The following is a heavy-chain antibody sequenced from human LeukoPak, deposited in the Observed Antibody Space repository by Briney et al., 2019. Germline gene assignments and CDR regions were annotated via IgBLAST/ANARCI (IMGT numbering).Heavy chain of an antibody. CDR2: ISSKGGSGTT. CDR1: GFTFGDYA. CDR3: TRDEYCSRGSCYGNNYYYYYMDV. D-gene: IGHD2-15*01. J-gene: IGHJ6*03. V-gene: IGHV3-49*04. Sequence: GGSLRLSCAASGFTFGDYAMSWVRQAPGKGLEWVCFISSKGGSGTTAYAVSVRCRFTISKGDSKSIRYLHRHSLKTADTDVCYCTRDEYCSRGSCYGNNYYYYYMDVWGKRTTGTIS.